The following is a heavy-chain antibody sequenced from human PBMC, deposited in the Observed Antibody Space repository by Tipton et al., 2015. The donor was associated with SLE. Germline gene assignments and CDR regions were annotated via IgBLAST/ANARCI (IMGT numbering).Heavy chain of an antibody. J-gene: IGHJ4*02. V-gene: IGHV4-34*01. CDR2: INHSGST. D-gene: IGHD6-19*01. CDR3: ARALDSSGWYWSYFDY. CDR1: GGSFSGYY. Sequence: LRLSCAVYGGSFSGYYWSWIRQPPGKGLEWIGEINHSGSTNYNPSLKSRLTMSVDTSKNQFSLKLSSVTAADTAVYYCARALDSSGWYWSYFDYWGQGTLVTVSS.